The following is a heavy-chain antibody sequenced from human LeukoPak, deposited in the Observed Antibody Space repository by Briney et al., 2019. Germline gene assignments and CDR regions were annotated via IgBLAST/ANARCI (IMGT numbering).Heavy chain of an antibody. D-gene: IGHD2-8*01. CDR1: GGSISSSNYY. CDR3: SRENGAFSPFGF. Sequence: SETLSLTCTVSGGSISSSNYYWGWIRQSPGQGLEWIGEISLSGLTNYSPSLSGRVTMSLDKPKNQLSLNLSSVTAADTAVYYCSRENGAFSPFGFWGQGTLVTVPS. CDR2: ISLSGLT. V-gene: IGHV4-39*07. J-gene: IGHJ4*02.